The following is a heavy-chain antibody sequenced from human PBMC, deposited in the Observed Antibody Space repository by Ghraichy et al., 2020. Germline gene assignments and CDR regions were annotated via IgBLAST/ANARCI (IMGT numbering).Heavy chain of an antibody. V-gene: IGHV1-2*02. CDR3: AKVRWDLRVDDACDV. Sequence: ASVKVSCKASGYTFTGYYLQWVRQAPGQGLEWMGWINPDSGGTVYAPKFQGRITMTRDTSISTVYMELSRLRSNDTALYYCAKVRWDLRVDDACDVWGQGTMVTVSS. CDR1: GYTFTGYY. CDR2: INPDSGGT. D-gene: IGHD1-26*01. J-gene: IGHJ3*01.